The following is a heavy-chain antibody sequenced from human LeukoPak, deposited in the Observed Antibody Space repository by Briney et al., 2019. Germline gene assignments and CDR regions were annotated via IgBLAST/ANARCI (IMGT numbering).Heavy chain of an antibody. V-gene: IGHV3-23*01. J-gene: IGHJ6*03. D-gene: IGHD2-15*01. Sequence: TGGSLRLSCAASGFTFSTYAMSWVRQAPGKGLEWVSGISGSGDNTNYADSVKGRFTISRDNSKNTLSLQMSSLRVEDTAVYYCARDRSCTGGSCYMDVWGRGTTVTVSS. CDR2: ISGSGDNT. CDR1: GFTFSTYA. CDR3: ARDRSCTGGSCYMDV.